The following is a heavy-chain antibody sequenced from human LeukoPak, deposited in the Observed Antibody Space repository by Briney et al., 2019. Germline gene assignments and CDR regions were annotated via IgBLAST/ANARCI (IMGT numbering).Heavy chain of an antibody. Sequence: TGGSLRLSCAASGFTFSSYAMGWVRQAPGKGLEWVSAISGSGGSTYYADSVKGRFTISRDNSKNTLYLQRNSLRAEDTAVYYCAKDGNYYDSSGPAFDIWGQGTMVTVSS. CDR1: GFTFSSYA. D-gene: IGHD3-22*01. CDR3: AKDGNYYDSSGPAFDI. CDR2: ISGSGGST. V-gene: IGHV3-23*01. J-gene: IGHJ3*02.